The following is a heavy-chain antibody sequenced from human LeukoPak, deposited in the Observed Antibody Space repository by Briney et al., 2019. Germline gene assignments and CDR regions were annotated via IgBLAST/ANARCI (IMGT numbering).Heavy chain of an antibody. J-gene: IGHJ6*02. D-gene: IGHD4-23*01. V-gene: IGHV3-48*03. CDR3: ARAGGTYYYYGTDV. Sequence: PGGSLRLSCAASGFTFSSYEMNWVRQAPGKGLESVSYISSSGSTIYYADSVKGRFTISRDNAKNSLYLQMNSLRAEDTAVYYCARAGGTYYYYGTDVWGQGTTVTVSS. CDR2: ISSSGSTI. CDR1: GFTFSSYE.